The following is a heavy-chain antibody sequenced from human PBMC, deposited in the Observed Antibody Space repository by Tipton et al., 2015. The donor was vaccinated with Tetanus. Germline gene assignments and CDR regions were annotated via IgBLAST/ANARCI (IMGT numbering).Heavy chain of an antibody. CDR2: ISQSGST. D-gene: IGHD2-15*01. Sequence: TLSLTCTVSGGSINNGGYYWSWIRQHPGKGLEWIGEISQSGSTKYNPSLKSRVTISVDTSKNQFSLKLSSVTAADTAIYYCASLLDRGDWGQGTRVTVSS. V-gene: IGHV4-31*03. J-gene: IGHJ4*02. CDR3: ASLLDRGD. CDR1: GGSINNGGYY.